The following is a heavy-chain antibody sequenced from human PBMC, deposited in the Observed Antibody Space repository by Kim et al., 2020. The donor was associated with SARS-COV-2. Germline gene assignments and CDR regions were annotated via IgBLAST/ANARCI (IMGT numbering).Heavy chain of an antibody. CDR3: AHRPQVGAAFDV. V-gene: IGHV2-5*02. CDR2: IYWDDDK. CDR1: GFSLSNDKVA. Sequence: SGPTLVKPTQTLTLTCDFSGFSLSNDKVAVGWIRQPPGKALEFLALIYWDDDKRYSPSLKTRLTITKDTSRNQVVLTMTNMVPVDTGTYYCAHRPQVGAAFDVWGQGTTVIVSA. J-gene: IGHJ3*01. D-gene: IGHD3-10*01.